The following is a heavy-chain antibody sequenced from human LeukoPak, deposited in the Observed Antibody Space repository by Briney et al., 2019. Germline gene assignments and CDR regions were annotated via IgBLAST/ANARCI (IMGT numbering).Heavy chain of an antibody. CDR3: ARALTGELYYFDY. V-gene: IGHV1-2*02. J-gene: IGHJ4*02. D-gene: IGHD7-27*01. Sequence: ASVKVSCKASGYTFTDHYMHWVRQAPGQGLEWTGWINPNSGDTHYAQKFQGRVTMTRDTSISTAYMELSRLRSDDTAVYYCARALTGELYYFDYWGQGTLVTVSS. CDR2: INPNSGDT. CDR1: GYTFTDHY.